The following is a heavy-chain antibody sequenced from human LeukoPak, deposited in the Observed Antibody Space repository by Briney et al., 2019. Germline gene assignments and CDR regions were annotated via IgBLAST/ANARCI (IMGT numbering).Heavy chain of an antibody. J-gene: IGHJ4*02. V-gene: IGHV1-3*03. CDR3: ARVGVDYTGNVIKYYFDS. CDR1: GYTFTSYA. Sequence: ASVKVSCKASGYTFTSYAMHWVRQAPGQRLEWMGWINAGNGNTKYSQEFQGRVTITRDTSASTAYMELSSLRSEDTAVYYCARVGVDYTGNVIKYYFDSWGQGTLVTVSS. CDR2: INAGNGNT. D-gene: IGHD4-23*01.